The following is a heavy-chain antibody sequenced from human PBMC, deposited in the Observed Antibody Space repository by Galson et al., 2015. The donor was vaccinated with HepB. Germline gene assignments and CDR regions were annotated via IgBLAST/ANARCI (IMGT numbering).Heavy chain of an antibody. CDR2: ISGSGGGT. CDR3: ARDHRWLQLNFDH. V-gene: IGHV3-23*01. Sequence: SLRLSCAASGFTFSSYAMSWVRQAPGKGLEWVSAISGSGGGTYYADSVKGRFTVSRDNSKNTLYLQMNSLRAEDTAVYYCARDHRWLQLNFDHWGQGTLVTVSS. J-gene: IGHJ4*02. D-gene: IGHD5-24*01. CDR1: GFTFSSYA.